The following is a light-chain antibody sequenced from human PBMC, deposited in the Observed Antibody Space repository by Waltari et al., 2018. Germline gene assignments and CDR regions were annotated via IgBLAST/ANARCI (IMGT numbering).Light chain of an antibody. Sequence: EIMMTRSPASLSVSPGDRVMLSCRASESVRSNLAWYQQKPGQSPRMIVYGASMRATGVPARFSGSGFGTDFTLTITSLQSEDVAVYFCQQYNQWPPITFGGGTRVEI. CDR2: GAS. J-gene: IGKJ4*01. CDR1: ESVRSN. V-gene: IGKV3-15*01. CDR3: QQYNQWPPIT.